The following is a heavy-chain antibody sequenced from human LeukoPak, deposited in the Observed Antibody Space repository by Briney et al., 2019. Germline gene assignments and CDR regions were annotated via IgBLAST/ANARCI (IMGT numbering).Heavy chain of an antibody. CDR1: GGSFSGYH. V-gene: IGHV4-34*01. CDR2: INHSGST. CDR3: ARRGYDYVWGSYRKYYFDY. Sequence: SETLSLTCAVYGGSFSGYHWSWIRQPPGKGLEWIGEINHSGSTNYNPSLKSRVTISVDTSKNQFSLKLSSVTAADTAVYYCARRGYDYVWGSYRKYYFDYWGQGTLVTVSS. D-gene: IGHD3-16*02. J-gene: IGHJ4*02.